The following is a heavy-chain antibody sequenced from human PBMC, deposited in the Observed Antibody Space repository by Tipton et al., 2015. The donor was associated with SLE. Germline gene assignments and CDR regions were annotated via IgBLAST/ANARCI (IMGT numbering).Heavy chain of an antibody. CDR3: ARGLGSSWFADYGMDV. J-gene: IGHJ6*02. V-gene: IGHV4-59*12. CDR1: GASISDYY. Sequence: LRLSCTVSGASISDYYWTWIRQFPGKGLEWIGYIYYSGSTNYNPSLKSRVTISVDTSKNQFSLKLSSVTAADTAVYYCARGLGSSWFADYGMDVWGQGTTVTVSS. CDR2: IYYSGST. D-gene: IGHD6-13*01.